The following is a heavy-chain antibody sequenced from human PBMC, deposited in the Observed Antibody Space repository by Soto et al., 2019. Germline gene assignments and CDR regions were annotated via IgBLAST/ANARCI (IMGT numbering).Heavy chain of an antibody. Sequence: SVKVSCKASGYTFTTYGISWVRQAPGQGLEWLGWINTHNGNTNYAQNLQGRVIMTTDTSTSTAYMELRSLRSDDTAIYYCTREGSALYYYYGMDAWGQGTTVTVSS. D-gene: IGHD3-10*01. J-gene: IGHJ6*02. V-gene: IGHV1-18*01. CDR1: GYTFTTYG. CDR2: INTHNGNT. CDR3: TREGSALYYYYGMDA.